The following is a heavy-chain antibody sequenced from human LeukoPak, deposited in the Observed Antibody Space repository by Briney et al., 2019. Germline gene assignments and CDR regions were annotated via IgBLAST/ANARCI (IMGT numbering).Heavy chain of an antibody. V-gene: IGHV1-69*13. CDR2: IIPIFGTA. CDR3: ARVSYGDYGLAYGYYYGMDV. D-gene: IGHD4-17*01. CDR1: GGTFSSYA. Sequence: ASVKVSCKASGGTFSSYAISWVRQAPGQGLGWMGGIIPIFGTANYAQKFQGRVTITADESTSTAYMELSSLRSEDTAVYYCARVSYGDYGLAYGYYYGMDVWGQGTTVTVSS. J-gene: IGHJ6*02.